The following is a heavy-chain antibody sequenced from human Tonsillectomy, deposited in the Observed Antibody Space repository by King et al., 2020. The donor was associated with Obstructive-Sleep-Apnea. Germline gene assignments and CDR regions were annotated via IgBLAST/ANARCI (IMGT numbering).Heavy chain of an antibody. D-gene: IGHD3-22*01. CDR1: GFTFSSYA. J-gene: IGHJ4*02. V-gene: IGHV3-23*04. CDR2: ITGSGDST. Sequence: VQLVESGGGLVQPGGSRRLSCAASGFTFSSYAMTWVRQAPGKGLEWVSGITGSGDSTSYADSVRGRFTIPSDNLRNRLYLQMNSLRGEDTAVYYCAKDPLDYFDSSGYYWGQGTLVTVSS. CDR3: AKDPLDYFDSSGYY.